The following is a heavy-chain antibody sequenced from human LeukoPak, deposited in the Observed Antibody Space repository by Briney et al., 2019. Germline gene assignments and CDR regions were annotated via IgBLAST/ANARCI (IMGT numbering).Heavy chain of an antibody. Sequence: GGSLRLSCAASGFTFSSYEMNWVRQAPGKGLEWISHLTTADSAIYADSVKGRFTISRDNADNSLSLQMNSLRAEDTAVYYCARGVDYGFDCWGQGTLVTVSS. V-gene: IGHV3-48*03. CDR3: ARGVDYGFDC. CDR2: LTTADSAI. J-gene: IGHJ4*02. D-gene: IGHD3-16*01. CDR1: GFTFSSYE.